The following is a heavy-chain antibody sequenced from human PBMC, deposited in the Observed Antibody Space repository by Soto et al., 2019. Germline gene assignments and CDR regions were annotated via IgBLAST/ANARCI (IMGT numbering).Heavy chain of an antibody. D-gene: IGHD3-22*01. CDR1: GGYISSYY. CDR3: ARGWDDSSGYRFDH. V-gene: IGHV4-4*07. CDR2: MRMDAFRNT. J-gene: IGHJ4*02. Sequence: PETLFLTCIVSGGYISSYYWPSIRQPAGKGLEWIGRMRMDAFRNTNYNPSLKSRVTMSVDTSKNQFSLKVTSVTAADTAVYYCARGWDDSSGYRFDHWGPGSLVTVSS.